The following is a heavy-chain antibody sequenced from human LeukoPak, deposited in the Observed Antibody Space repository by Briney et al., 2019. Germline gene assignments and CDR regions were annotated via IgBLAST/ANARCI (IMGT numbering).Heavy chain of an antibody. Sequence: PSETLSHTCTVSGYSISSGYYWGWIRQPPGKGLEWIGSIYHSGSTYYNPSLKSRVTISVDTSKNQFSLKLSSVTAADTAVYYCARDLADYGSGSYYPNWGQGTLVTVSS. CDR3: ARDLADYGSGSYYPN. V-gene: IGHV4-38-2*02. J-gene: IGHJ4*02. CDR2: IYHSGST. D-gene: IGHD3-10*01. CDR1: GYSISSGYY.